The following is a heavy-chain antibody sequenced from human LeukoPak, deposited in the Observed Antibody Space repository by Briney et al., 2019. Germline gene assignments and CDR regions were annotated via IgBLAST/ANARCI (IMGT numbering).Heavy chain of an antibody. D-gene: IGHD4-23*01. CDR2: IGTSSSTI. CDR3: ARHDHGGNSGDY. V-gene: IGHV3-48*02. Sequence: GGSLRLSCAASGFTFSSYGMNWVCQAPGKGLEWVSYIGTSSSTIYYADSVKGRFTISRDNAKNSLYLQMNSLRDEDTAVYYCARHDHGGNSGDYWGQGTLVTVSS. J-gene: IGHJ4*02. CDR1: GFTFSSYG.